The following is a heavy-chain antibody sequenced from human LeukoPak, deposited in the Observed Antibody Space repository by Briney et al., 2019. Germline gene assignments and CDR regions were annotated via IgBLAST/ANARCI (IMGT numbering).Heavy chain of an antibody. CDR3: ARVHWNYDGSAWFDP. CDR1: GYTFTGYY. D-gene: IGHD1-7*01. J-gene: IGHJ5*02. V-gene: IGHV1-2*02. Sequence: ASVKVSCKASGYTFTGYYMYWGRQAPGQGLEWMGWINPNSGGTNYAQKFQGRVTMTRDTSISTAYMELSRLRSDDTAVYYCARVHWNYDGSAWFDPWGQGTLVIVSS. CDR2: INPNSGGT.